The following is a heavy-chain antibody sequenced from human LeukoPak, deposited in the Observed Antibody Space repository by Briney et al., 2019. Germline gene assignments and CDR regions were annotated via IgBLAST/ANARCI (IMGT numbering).Heavy chain of an antibody. D-gene: IGHD5-12*01. J-gene: IGHJ4*02. CDR3: ARGPTYPPFSEWLEYYFDY. Sequence: GGSLRLSCAASGFTFDDYAMHWVRQAPGKGLEWVSGISWNSGSIGYADSVKGRFTISRDNAKNSLYLQMNSLRAEDTAVYYCARGPTYPPFSEWLEYYFDYWGQGTLVTVSS. V-gene: IGHV3-9*01. CDR2: ISWNSGSI. CDR1: GFTFDDYA.